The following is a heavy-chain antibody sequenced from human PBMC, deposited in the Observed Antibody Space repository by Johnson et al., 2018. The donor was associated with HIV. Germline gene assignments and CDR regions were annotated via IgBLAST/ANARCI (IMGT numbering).Heavy chain of an antibody. CDR1: GFTFSSYW. J-gene: IGHJ3*02. D-gene: IGHD3/OR15-3a*01. V-gene: IGHV3-7*01. CDR3: ARDPGLYYDIWVSAFDI. CDR2: IKHDGSEK. Sequence: VQLVESGGGLVQPGGSLRLSCAASGFTFSSYWMSWVRQAPGKGLAWVANIKHDGSEKYYVDSVKGRFTISRDNAKNSLYLQMNSLRAEDTAVYYCARDPGLYYDIWVSAFDIWGQGTMVTVSS.